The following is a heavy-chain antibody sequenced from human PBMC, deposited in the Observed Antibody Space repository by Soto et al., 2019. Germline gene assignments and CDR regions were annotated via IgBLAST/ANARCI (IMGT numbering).Heavy chain of an antibody. J-gene: IGHJ6*02. CDR3: ARAEYSYAYYYYYGMDV. CDR2: IIPIFGTA. CDR1: GGTFSSYA. D-gene: IGHD6-6*01. V-gene: IGHV1-69*06. Sequence: QVQLLQSGAEVKKPGSSVKVSCKASGGTFSSYAISWVRQAPGQGLEWMGAIIPIFGTANYAQKFQGRVTITADKSTSTAYMERSSLGSEDTAVYYCARAEYSYAYYYYYGMDVWGQGTTVTVSS.